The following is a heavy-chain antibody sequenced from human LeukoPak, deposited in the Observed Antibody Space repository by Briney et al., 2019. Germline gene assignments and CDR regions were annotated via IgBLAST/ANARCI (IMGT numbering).Heavy chain of an antibody. D-gene: IGHD6-13*01. V-gene: IGHV4-61*02. CDR1: GGSISSGSYY. Sequence: SQTLSLTCTVSGGSISSGSYYWSWIRQPAGKGLEWIGRIYTSGSTNYNPSLKSRVTISVDTSKNQFSLKLSSVTAADTAVYYCARDSRQQLGGYFQHWGQGTLVTVPS. CDR3: ARDSRQQLGGYFQH. J-gene: IGHJ1*01. CDR2: IYTSGST.